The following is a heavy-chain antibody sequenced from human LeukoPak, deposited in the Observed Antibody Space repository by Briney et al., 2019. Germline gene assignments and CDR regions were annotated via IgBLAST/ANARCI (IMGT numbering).Heavy chain of an antibody. CDR3: ASIAARPDY. CDR2: IWYDGSNK. J-gene: IGHJ4*02. Sequence: QPGGSLRLSCAASGFTLSSYGMHWVRQAPGKGLEWVAVIWYDGSNKYYADSVKGRFTISRDNSKNTLYLQMNSLRAEDTAVYYCASIAARPDYWGQGTLVTVSS. CDR1: GFTLSSYG. D-gene: IGHD6-6*01. V-gene: IGHV3-33*01.